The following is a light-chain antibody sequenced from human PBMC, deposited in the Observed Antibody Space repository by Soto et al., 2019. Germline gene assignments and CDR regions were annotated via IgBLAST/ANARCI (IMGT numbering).Light chain of an antibody. V-gene: IGLV2-23*02. CDR3: CSYGGSTTFVV. J-gene: IGLJ2*01. CDR1: SSDVGGYNY. Sequence: QSFLTQPASVSGSPGQSITISCTGTSSDVGGYNYVSWYQQHPGKAPKLMIYEVSNRPSGVSNRFSGSKSGNTASLTISGLQAEDEADYYCCSYGGSTTFVVFGGGTKLTVL. CDR2: EVS.